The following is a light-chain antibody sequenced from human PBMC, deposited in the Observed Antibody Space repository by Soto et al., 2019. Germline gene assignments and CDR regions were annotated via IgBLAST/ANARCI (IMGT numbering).Light chain of an antibody. CDR3: QQYGVSPT. J-gene: IGKJ4*01. V-gene: IGKV1-5*01. CDR2: DAS. Sequence: DIQMTQSPSTLSAFVGDRVTITCRASQSVGRLLAWYQQRPGEAPKVLIWDASTLRRGVPSRFRGSGSGTEFTLTISSLEPEDFATYYCQQYGVSPTFGGGTKVEIK. CDR1: QSVGRL.